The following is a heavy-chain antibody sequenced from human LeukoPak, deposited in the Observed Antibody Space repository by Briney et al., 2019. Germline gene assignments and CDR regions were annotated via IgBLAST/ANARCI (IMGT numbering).Heavy chain of an antibody. CDR2: IHLDGTHT. CDR3: AKDMRPYFDAFDI. J-gene: IGHJ3*02. CDR1: GFTLSTDG. V-gene: IGHV3-30*02. Sequence: GGSLRLSCVASGFTLSTDGMHWVRQAPGKGLEWVAFIHLDGTHTFYADSVKGRFTISRDNAKNSLYLQMNSLRAEDMALYYCAKDMRPYFDAFDIWGQGTMVTVSS. D-gene: IGHD2-2*01.